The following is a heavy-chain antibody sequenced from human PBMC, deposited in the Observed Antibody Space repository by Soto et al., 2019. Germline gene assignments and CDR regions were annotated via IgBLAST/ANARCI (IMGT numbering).Heavy chain of an antibody. CDR3: ARVVGATYNY. Sequence: QVQLVQSGAEVKKPGASVKVSCKASGYTFTSYAMHWVRQAPGQRLEWMGWINAGNGNTKYSQNFQGRVTITRDTSASTADMELSSLRSKDTAVYFCARVVGATYNYWGQGALVTVSS. CDR2: INAGNGNT. D-gene: IGHD1-26*01. V-gene: IGHV1-3*01. J-gene: IGHJ4*02. CDR1: GYTFTSYA.